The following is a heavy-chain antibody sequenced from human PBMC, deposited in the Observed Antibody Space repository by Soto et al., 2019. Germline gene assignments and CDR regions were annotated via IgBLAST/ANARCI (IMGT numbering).Heavy chain of an antibody. V-gene: IGHV3-30*04. CDR3: ARAFRRQWLDQVDFDY. CDR1: GFTFSTSA. D-gene: IGHD6-19*01. CDR2: ISSDESHK. Sequence: GGSLRLSCAASGFTFSTSAIHWVRQAPGKGLEWVALISSDESHKSYADSVKGRFTISRDNSENTLYLQMNSLRVEDTAVYYCARAFRRQWLDQVDFDYWGQGTLVTVSS. J-gene: IGHJ4*02.